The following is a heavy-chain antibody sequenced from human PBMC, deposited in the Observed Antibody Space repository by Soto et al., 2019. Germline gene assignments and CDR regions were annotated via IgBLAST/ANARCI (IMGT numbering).Heavy chain of an antibody. D-gene: IGHD1-1*01. CDR3: VRYCPLERGNAFHI. CDR2: LHYTGRA. CDR1: GGSITSYY. J-gene: IGHJ3*02. V-gene: IGHV4-59*01. Sequence: PSETLSLTCTVSGGSITSYYWSWIRQPPGKGLEWIAYLHYTGRANYNPSLKSRVTTSVDTSKNQFSLELSPVTAADTAVYYCVRYCPLERGNAFHIWGQGTMVPVSS.